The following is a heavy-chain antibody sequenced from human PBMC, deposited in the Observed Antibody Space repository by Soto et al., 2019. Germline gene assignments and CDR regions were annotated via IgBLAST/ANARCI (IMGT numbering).Heavy chain of an antibody. V-gene: IGHV3-21*01. CDR1: GFFFSSYS. CDR3: ATDHTFVRAILAS. J-gene: IGHJ5*01. CDR2: SSISSSHT. D-gene: IGHD2-21*01. Sequence: GSLVLSCAASGFFFSSYSMCWLRQAPRKRIEWVSSSSISSSHTNYAASVTDRSTIPRDTDKKSPYLQRNSLRTEHTAVYYCATDHTFVRAILASWGEGTLVTASS.